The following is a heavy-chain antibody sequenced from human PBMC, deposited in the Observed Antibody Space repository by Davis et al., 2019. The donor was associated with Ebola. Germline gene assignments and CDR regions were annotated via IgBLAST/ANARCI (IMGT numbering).Heavy chain of an antibody. CDR3: TKGQGYFLDY. CDR2: ISYDGGDE. D-gene: IGHD6-13*01. Sequence: GESLKISCAASGFTFSSYGMHWVRQAPGKGLEWVVIISYDGGDEYYADSVKGRSTISRDNSKNTLYLQMDTLRVEDTALYYCTKGQGYFLDYWGQGTLVTVSS. J-gene: IGHJ4*02. CDR1: GFTFSSYG. V-gene: IGHV3-30*18.